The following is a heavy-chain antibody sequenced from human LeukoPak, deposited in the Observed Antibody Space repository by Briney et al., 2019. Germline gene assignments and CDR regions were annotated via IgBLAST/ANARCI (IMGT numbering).Heavy chain of an antibody. CDR3: AREDSSGYYQTFDY. D-gene: IGHD3-22*01. J-gene: IGHJ4*02. Sequence: SETLSLTCTVSGGSISSGSHYWSWLRQPAGKGLEWIGRIYASGSTNYNPSLKNRLTISIDTSKNQFSLKLSSVTAADTAVYYCAREDSSGYYQTFDYWGQGTLVTVSS. V-gene: IGHV4-61*02. CDR1: GGSISSGSHY. CDR2: IYASGST.